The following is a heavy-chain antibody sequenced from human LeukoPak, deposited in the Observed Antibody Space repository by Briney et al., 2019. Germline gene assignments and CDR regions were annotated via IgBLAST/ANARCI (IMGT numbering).Heavy chain of an antibody. Sequence: GGSLRLSCAASGFTFSGYWMHWVRQAPGKGLVWVSRINSDGSSTSYADSVKGRFTISRDNAKNTLYLQMNSLRAEDTAVYYCALAKKTYYYYGMDVWGQGTTVSVSS. CDR2: INSDGSST. V-gene: IGHV3-74*01. CDR1: GFTFSGYW. J-gene: IGHJ6*02. CDR3: ALAKKTYYYYGMDV.